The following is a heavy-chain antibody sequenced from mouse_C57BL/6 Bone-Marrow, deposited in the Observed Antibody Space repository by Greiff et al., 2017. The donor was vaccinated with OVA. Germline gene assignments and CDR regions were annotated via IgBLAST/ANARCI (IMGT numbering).Heavy chain of an antibody. CDR1: GYTFTDYY. CDR2: IYPGSGNT. CDR3: ARLTTVASQSFDY. J-gene: IGHJ2*01. V-gene: IGHV1-76*01. D-gene: IGHD1-1*01. Sequence: VKLMESGAELVRPGASVKLSCKASGYTFTDYYINWVKQRPGQGLEWIARIYPGSGNTYYNEKFKGKATLTAEKSSSTAYMQLSSLTSEDSAVYFCARLTTVASQSFDYWGQGTTLTVSS.